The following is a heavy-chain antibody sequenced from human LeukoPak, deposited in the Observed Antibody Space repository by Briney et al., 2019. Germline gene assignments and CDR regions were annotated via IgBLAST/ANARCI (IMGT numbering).Heavy chain of an antibody. CDR3: AKLVTVTTPQH. J-gene: IGHJ1*01. V-gene: IGHV3-30-3*02. CDR1: GFTFSSYA. Sequence: PGGSLRLSCAASGFTFSSYAMHWVRQAPGKGLEWVAVISYDGSNKYYADSVKGRFTISRDNSKNTLYLQMNSLRAEDTAVYYCAKLVTVTTPQHWGQGTLVTVSS. D-gene: IGHD4-17*01. CDR2: ISYDGSNK.